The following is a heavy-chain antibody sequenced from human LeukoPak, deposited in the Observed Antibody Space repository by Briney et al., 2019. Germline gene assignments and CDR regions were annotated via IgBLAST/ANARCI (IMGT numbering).Heavy chain of an antibody. CDR1: GGSISSYY. CDR2: IFHSGST. D-gene: IGHD2-2*01. CDR3: ARAPRAYCSTTGSCFQDY. V-gene: IGHV4-59*12. Sequence: SETLSLTCTVSGGSISSYYWSWIRQPPGKGLEWIGEIFHSGSTNYNPSLKSRVTMSVDKSKNQFSLNLTSVTAADTAVYFCARAPRAYCSTTGSCFQDYWGQGTLVTVSS. J-gene: IGHJ4*02.